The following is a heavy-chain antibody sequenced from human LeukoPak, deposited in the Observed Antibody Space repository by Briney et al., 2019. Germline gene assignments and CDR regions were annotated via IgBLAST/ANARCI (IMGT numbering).Heavy chain of an antibody. D-gene: IGHD2-21*01. Sequence: PGGSLRLSCAASGFTFSSYAMSWFRQAPGKGLEWVGFIRSKAYGGTTEYAASVKGRFTISRDDSKSIAYLQMNSLKTEDTAVYYCTRDGVSARAYLFDYWGQGTLVTVSS. V-gene: IGHV3-49*03. CDR1: GFTFSSYA. CDR2: IRSKAYGGTT. J-gene: IGHJ4*02. CDR3: TRDGVSARAYLFDY.